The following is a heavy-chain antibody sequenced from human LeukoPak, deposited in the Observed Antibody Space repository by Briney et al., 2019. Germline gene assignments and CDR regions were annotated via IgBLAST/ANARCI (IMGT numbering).Heavy chain of an antibody. Sequence: PETLSLTCAVYGRSFSGYYWTWIRQTPGKGLEWIGEINHSGITDYNPSLRSRVTMSVDTSKNQFSLRLSSVNAADTAVYYCARDILATSIAAPYYWGQGTLVTVSS. J-gene: IGHJ4*02. CDR1: GRSFSGYY. CDR2: INHSGIT. D-gene: IGHD6-13*01. CDR3: ARDILATSIAAPYY. V-gene: IGHV4-34*10.